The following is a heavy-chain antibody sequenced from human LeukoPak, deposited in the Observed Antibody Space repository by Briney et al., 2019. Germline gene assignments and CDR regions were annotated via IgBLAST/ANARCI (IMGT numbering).Heavy chain of an antibody. Sequence: ASVKVFCKASGYTFTGYYMHWVRQAPGQGLEWMGIINPSGGSTSYAQKFQGRVTMTRDTSTSTVYMELSSLRSEDTAVYYCARPVAGLYFDYWGQGTLVTVSS. D-gene: IGHD6-19*01. CDR1: GYTFTGYY. CDR2: INPSGGST. V-gene: IGHV1-46*01. CDR3: ARPVAGLYFDY. J-gene: IGHJ4*02.